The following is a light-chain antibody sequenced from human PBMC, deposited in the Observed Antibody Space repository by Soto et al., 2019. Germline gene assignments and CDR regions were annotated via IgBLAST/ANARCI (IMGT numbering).Light chain of an antibody. CDR3: QQCYSSTWT. CDR1: QTIFNF. Sequence: DIQMTQSPSSLSASVGDRVTITCRASQTIFNFLNWYQQKPGKAPKLVIYAASNLQSGVPSRFSGRGSGTEFTLTISSLQPEDVATYFCQQCYSSTWTFGQGTNLEI. V-gene: IGKV1-39*01. J-gene: IGKJ1*01. CDR2: AAS.